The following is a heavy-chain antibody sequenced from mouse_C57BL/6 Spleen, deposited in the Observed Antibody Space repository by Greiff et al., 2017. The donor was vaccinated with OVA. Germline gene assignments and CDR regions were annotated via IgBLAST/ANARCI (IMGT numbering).Heavy chain of an antibody. CDR1: GYTFTDYY. Sequence: EVQLQQSGPELVKPGASVKISCKASGYTFTDYYMNWVKQSHGKSLEWIGDINPNNGGTSYNQKFKGKATLTVDKSSSTAYMELRSLTSEDSAVYYCAREGVITTVPHDYWGQGTTRTVSS. J-gene: IGHJ2*01. V-gene: IGHV1-26*01. CDR2: INPNNGGT. D-gene: IGHD1-1*01. CDR3: AREGVITTVPHDY.